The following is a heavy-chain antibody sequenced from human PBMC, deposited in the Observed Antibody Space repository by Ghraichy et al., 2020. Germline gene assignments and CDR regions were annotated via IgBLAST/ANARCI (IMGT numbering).Heavy chain of an antibody. V-gene: IGHV3-48*02. CDR2: ISSTSSTM. CDR3: ARSNYYGSGGYDFYYGMDV. Sequence: GGSLRLSCAASGFSFSGYSMNWVRQAPGKGLEWVAYISSTSSTMYYADSVKGRFTISRDNAKNSLYLQMNSLRDEDTAVYYCARSNYYGSGGYDFYYGMDVWRQGTTVTVSS. CDR1: GFSFSGYS. D-gene: IGHD3-10*01. J-gene: IGHJ6*02.